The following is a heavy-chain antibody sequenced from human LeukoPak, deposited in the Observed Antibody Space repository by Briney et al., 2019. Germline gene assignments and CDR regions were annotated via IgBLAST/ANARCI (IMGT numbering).Heavy chain of an antibody. Sequence: GGSLRLSCAASGFTFSNYWMHWVRQAPGKGLVWVSRINSDGINTSYADSVKGRFTISRDNAKNTLNLQMNSLRAEDTAVYYCARGLAVAGSSWFDPWGQGTLVSVSS. CDR3: ARGLAVAGSSWFDP. D-gene: IGHD6-19*01. J-gene: IGHJ5*02. CDR2: INSDGINT. V-gene: IGHV3-74*01. CDR1: GFTFSNYW.